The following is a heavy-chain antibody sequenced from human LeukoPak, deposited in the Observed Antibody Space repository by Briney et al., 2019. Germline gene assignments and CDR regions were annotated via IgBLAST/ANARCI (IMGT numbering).Heavy chain of an antibody. V-gene: IGHV3-30*18. Sequence: PGGSPRLSCAASGFTFSSYGMHWVRQSPGKGLEWVAVISYAVSNKYYADSVKGRFTISRDNSKNTLYLQMDSLRAEDTAVYYCAKANTAMSYFDYWGQGTLVTVST. CDR3: AKANTAMSYFDY. CDR1: GFTFSSYG. CDR2: ISYAVSNK. J-gene: IGHJ4*02. D-gene: IGHD5-18*01.